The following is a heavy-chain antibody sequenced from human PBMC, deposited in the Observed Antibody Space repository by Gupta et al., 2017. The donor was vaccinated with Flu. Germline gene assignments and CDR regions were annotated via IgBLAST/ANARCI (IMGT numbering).Heavy chain of an antibody. V-gene: IGHV1-69*01. CDR1: GVTFSAYA. CDR2: VIPVFGPT. Sequence: QVQLVQSGAEAKKPGSSVKVSCRTYGVTFSAYAITWVRQAPGQGLEWMGGVIPVFGPTIYAQRFQGRVAITADESTSTAYMEISSLTSDDTAFYYCARKGGGVCNGGDCYSFDFWGRGTLVTVSS. CDR3: ARKGGGVCNGGDCYSFDF. D-gene: IGHD2-21*02. J-gene: IGHJ4*02.